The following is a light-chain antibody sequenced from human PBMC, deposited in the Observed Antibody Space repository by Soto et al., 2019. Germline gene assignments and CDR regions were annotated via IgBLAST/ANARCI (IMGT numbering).Light chain of an antibody. V-gene: IGKV4-1*01. J-gene: IGKJ4*01. CDR3: QQYFSTPLT. CDR1: QSVLSSSNNKNY. Sequence: DIVLTQSPDSLAVSLGERATVNCKSSQSVLSSSNNKNYLAWYQQRPGQPPNLLIYCASTRESGVPDRFSGSGSGTDFTLTISSLQAEDVAVYYCQQYFSTPLTFGGGTKVEIK. CDR2: CAS.